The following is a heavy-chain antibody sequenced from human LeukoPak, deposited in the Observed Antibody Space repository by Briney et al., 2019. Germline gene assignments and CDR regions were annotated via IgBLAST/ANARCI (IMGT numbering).Heavy chain of an antibody. J-gene: IGHJ5*02. CDR2: IIPIFGTA. CDR3: ARREQWLLHNWFDP. D-gene: IGHD6-19*01. Sequence: ASVKVSCKASGGTFSSYAISWVRQAPGQGLEWMGGIIPIFGTANYAQKFQGRVTITADKSTSTAYMELSSLRSEDTAVYYCARREQWLLHNWFDPWGQGTLVTVSS. V-gene: IGHV1-69*06. CDR1: GGTFSSYA.